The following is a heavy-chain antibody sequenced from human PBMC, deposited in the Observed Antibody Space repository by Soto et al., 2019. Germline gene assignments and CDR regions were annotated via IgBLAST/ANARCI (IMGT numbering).Heavy chain of an antibody. D-gene: IGHD3-9*01. CDR1: GFTFSSYW. V-gene: IGHV3-74*01. CDR3: ARVLTRAQGPNWFDP. CDR2: INSDGSST. Sequence: GGSLRLSCAASGFTFSSYWMHWVRQAPGKGLVWVSRINSDGSSTSYADSVKGRFTISRDNAKNTLYLQMNSLRAEDTAVYYCARVLTRAQGPNWFDPWGQGTLVTVSS. J-gene: IGHJ5*02.